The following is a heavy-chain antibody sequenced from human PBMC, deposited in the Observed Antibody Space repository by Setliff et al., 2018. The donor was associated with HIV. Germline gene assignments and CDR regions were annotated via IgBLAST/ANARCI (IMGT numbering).Heavy chain of an antibody. CDR2: ISTSGANT. V-gene: IGHV3-23*01. CDR1: GFTFSSYA. D-gene: IGHD3-10*02. Sequence: LRLSCAASGFTFSSYAMSWVRQAPGKGLEWVSTISTSGANTYDADSMKGRFTISRDNSKNTLYLQMNSLTAEDTDVYYCARENYYVIEYWGQGTLVTVSS. J-gene: IGHJ4*02. CDR3: ARENYYVIEY.